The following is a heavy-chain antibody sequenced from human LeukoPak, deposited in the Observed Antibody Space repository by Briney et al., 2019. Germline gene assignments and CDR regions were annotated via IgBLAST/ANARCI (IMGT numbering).Heavy chain of an antibody. CDR2: IYTSGST. D-gene: IGHD3-10*01. J-gene: IGHJ4*02. Sequence: PSETLPLTCTVSGGSISSYYWSWIRQPAGKGLEGIGRIYTSGSTNYNPSLKSRVTMSVDTSKNQFSLKLSSVTAADTAVYYCARSRYYYGSGSYPFDYWGQGTLVTVSS. CDR1: GGSISSYY. CDR3: ARSRYYYGSGSYPFDY. V-gene: IGHV4-4*07.